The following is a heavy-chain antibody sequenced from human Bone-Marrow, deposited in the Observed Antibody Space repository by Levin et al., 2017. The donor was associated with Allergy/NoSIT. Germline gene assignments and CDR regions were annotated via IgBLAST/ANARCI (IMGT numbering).Heavy chain of an antibody. CDR3: AKDWRADY. CDR1: GFTFSSQA. CDR2: ISASGGST. V-gene: IGHV3-23*01. Sequence: GGSLRLSCAASGFTFSSQAMSWVRQAPGKGLEWVSSISASGGSTLYVDSVKGRFTISRDNSKNTLYLQMNSLTVEDPAIYYCAKDWRADYWCQGTRVSVSS. D-gene: IGHD3-3*01. J-gene: IGHJ4*02.